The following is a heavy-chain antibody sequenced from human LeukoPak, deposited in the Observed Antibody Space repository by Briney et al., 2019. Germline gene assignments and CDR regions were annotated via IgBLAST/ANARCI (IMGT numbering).Heavy chain of an antibody. D-gene: IGHD2-21*01. CDR3: AKDRRFPDDVFDI. CDR1: GFTFSSYA. J-gene: IGHJ3*02. CDR2: IESNGVNT. Sequence: PGGSLRLSCAASGFTFSSYAMSWVRQAPGKGLEWVSAIESNGVNTYYLASVKGRFTISRDNSKNTLYLQMNSLRAGDTALYYCAKDRRFPDDVFDIWGHGTMVTVSS. V-gene: IGHV3-23*01.